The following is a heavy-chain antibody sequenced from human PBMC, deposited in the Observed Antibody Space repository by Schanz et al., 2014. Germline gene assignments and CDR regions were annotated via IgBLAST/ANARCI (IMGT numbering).Heavy chain of an antibody. CDR2: ISNNGDST. D-gene: IGHD3-10*01. CDR3: ARGGFGEVSYFDY. CDR1: GFIFSDYY. V-gene: IGHV3-64*04. J-gene: IGHJ4*02. Sequence: QVQLVESGGGLVKPGGSLRLSCAASGFIFSDYYMAWIRQAPGKGLEYISAISNNGDSTYYADSVKGRFTISRDNSKNTLYLQMNSLSPEDTAVYYCARGGFGEVSYFDYWGQGTLVTVSS.